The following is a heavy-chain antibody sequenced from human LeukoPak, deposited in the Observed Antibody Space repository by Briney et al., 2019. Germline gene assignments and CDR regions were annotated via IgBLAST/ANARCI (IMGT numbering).Heavy chain of an antibody. CDR1: GFTFSGSA. CDR3: TRLSGGNSDSYYYGLDV. J-gene: IGHJ6*02. V-gene: IGHV3-73*01. CDR2: IKTKAESYAA. Sequence: GGSLRLSCAASGFTFSGSAIHWVRQASGKGLEWVARIKTKAESYAAAYVASVKGRFTISRDDSKNTAYLQMDSLKTEDTAMYYCTRLSGGNSDSYYYGLDVWGQGTTVTVSS. D-gene: IGHD4-23*01.